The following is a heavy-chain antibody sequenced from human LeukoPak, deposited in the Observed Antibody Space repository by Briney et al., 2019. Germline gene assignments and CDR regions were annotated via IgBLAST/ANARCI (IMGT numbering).Heavy chain of an antibody. CDR1: GFTFSGYS. CDR3: ARDLPLDC. V-gene: IGHV3-53*04. Sequence: GGSLRLSCAASGFTFSGYSMSWVRQAPGRGLEWVSVIYSAGSTYYADSVKGRFTISRHNSKNTLYLQMNSLRPEDTAVYYCARDLPLDCWGQGTLVTVSS. J-gene: IGHJ4*02. CDR2: IYSAGST.